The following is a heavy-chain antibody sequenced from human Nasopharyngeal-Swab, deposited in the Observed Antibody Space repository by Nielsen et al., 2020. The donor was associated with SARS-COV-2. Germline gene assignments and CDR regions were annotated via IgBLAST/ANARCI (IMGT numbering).Heavy chain of an antibody. CDR3: ARDYYDNYDSDY. CDR2: INPDSGDT. J-gene: IGHJ4*02. Sequence: ASVKVSCKTSGYTFNDYYIHWLRQVPGQGLEWVGCINPDSGDTRYAQKFQGRVTVTRDRSRSTAYIELSRLRSDDTAVYYCARDYYDNYDSDYWGQGTLVTVSS. D-gene: IGHD3-22*01. CDR1: GYTFNDYY. V-gene: IGHV1-2*02.